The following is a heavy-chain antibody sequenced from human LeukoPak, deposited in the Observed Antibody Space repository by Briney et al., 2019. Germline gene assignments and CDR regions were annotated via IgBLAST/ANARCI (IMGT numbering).Heavy chain of an antibody. CDR2: ISNSGGST. CDR1: GFTFSRYA. Sequence: GGSLRLSCAASGFTFSRYAMSWVRQGPGRGLEWVSAISNSGGSTYYADSVKGRFTISKDNSKNTLYLEMNSLSAEDTAVYYCEKKASSGYYYAFDYWGQGTLVTVSS. CDR3: EKKASSGYYYAFDY. J-gene: IGHJ4*02. D-gene: IGHD3-22*01. V-gene: IGHV3-23*01.